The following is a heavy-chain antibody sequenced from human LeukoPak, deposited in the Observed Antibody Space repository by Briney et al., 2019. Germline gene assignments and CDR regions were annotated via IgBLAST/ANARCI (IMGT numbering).Heavy chain of an antibody. CDR1: GFTFSSYS. D-gene: IGHD3-10*01. CDR3: AKKFGEVRSFDN. V-gene: IGHV3-23*01. Sequence: GGSLRLSCAASGFTFSSYSMNRVRQAPGEGLEWVSAIAVSGGSTYYADSVKGRFTISRDNSKNTLYLQMNSLRAEDAAVYYCAKKFGEVRSFDNWGQGTLVTVSS. CDR2: IAVSGGST. J-gene: IGHJ4*02.